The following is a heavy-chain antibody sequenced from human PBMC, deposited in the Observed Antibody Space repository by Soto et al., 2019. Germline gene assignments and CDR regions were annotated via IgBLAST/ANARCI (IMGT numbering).Heavy chain of an antibody. Sequence: VQLVESGGGLVKPGGSLRLSCAASGFTFSDYYMSWIRQAPGKGLEWLSYISMSSSIIKYADSVKGRFTISRDNAKKSLYLQMNSLRVEDTAVYYCARGGSSRPFDLWGRGTLVTVSS. CDR1: GFTFSDYY. J-gene: IGHJ2*01. CDR2: ISMSSSII. D-gene: IGHD6-13*01. CDR3: ARGGSSRPFDL. V-gene: IGHV3-11*01.